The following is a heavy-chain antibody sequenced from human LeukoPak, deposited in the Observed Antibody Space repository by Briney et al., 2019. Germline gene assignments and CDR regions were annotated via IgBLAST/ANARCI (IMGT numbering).Heavy chain of an antibody. CDR1: GFSFSNYA. V-gene: IGHV3-30-3*01. CDR2: ISYDGNEK. Sequence: AGGSLRLSCEASGFSFSNYAMHWVRQAPGKGLEWVAVISYDGNEKYYADSVKGRFTISRDNSRNTLYLQMNNLRGEDTAVYYCARDNSGWYGVAHSWGQGTLVIVSS. D-gene: IGHD6-13*01. J-gene: IGHJ5*02. CDR3: ARDNSGWYGVAHS.